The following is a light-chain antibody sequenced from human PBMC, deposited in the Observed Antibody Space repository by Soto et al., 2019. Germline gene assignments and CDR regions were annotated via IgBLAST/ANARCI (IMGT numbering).Light chain of an antibody. CDR2: GTT. CDR1: SSNIGAHYD. J-gene: IGLJ1*01. CDR3: QSYDGTLSGSYV. V-gene: IGLV1-40*01. Sequence: QSVLTQPPSVSGAPGQRVTISCTGSSSNIGAHYDVHWYQQLPGTAPKLLIYGTTNRPSGVPDRFSGSKSGTSASLAITGLQAEDEADYYCQSYDGTLSGSYVFGVGTKVTV.